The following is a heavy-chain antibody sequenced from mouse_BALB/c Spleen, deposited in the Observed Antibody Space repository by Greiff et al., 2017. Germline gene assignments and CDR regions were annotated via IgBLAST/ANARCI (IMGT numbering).Heavy chain of an antibody. D-gene: IGHD1-1*01. CDR3: ARLRGFYYAMDY. J-gene: IGHJ4*01. CDR1: GFNIKDTY. Sequence: VQLKESGAELVKPGASVKLSCTASGFNIKDTYMHWVKQRPEQGLEWIGRIDPANGNTKYDPKFQGKATITADTSSNTAYLQLSSLTSEDTAVYYCARLRGFYYAMDYWGQGTSVTVSS. V-gene: IGHV14-3*02. CDR2: IDPANGNT.